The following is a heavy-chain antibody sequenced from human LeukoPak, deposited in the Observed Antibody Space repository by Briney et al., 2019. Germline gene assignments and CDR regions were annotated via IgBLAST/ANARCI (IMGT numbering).Heavy chain of an antibody. CDR3: TTDLTASGYYQITDY. J-gene: IGHJ4*02. D-gene: IGHD3-22*01. CDR2: INTDGSYT. Sequence: GGSLRLSCAASGFTFSSYWMHWVRQAPGKGLVWVSRINTDGSYTSYADSVKGRFTISRDNAKNTLYLQMNSLKTEDTAVYYCTTDLTASGYYQITDYWGQGTLVTVSS. V-gene: IGHV3-74*01. CDR1: GFTFSSYW.